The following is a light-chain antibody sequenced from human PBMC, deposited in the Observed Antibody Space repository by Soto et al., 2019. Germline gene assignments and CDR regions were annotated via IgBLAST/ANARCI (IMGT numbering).Light chain of an antibody. J-gene: IGKJ1*01. Sequence: DIQMTQAPSTLSASVGDRVTSTCRASQSVNGWLAWYQQKPGKAPKLLIYAASNLESGVPSRFSGSGSGTEFTLTISSLQPDDSATYYCQRYNSNPLTFGQGTKVEVK. CDR2: AAS. CDR3: QRYNSNPLT. CDR1: QSVNGW. V-gene: IGKV1-5*01.